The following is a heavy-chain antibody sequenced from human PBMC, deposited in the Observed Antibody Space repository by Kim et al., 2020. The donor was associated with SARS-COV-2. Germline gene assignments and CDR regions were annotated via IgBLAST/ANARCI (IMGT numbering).Heavy chain of an antibody. CDR1: GFTFSSYE. J-gene: IGHJ4*02. V-gene: IGHV3-48*03. Sequence: GGSLRLSCAASGFTFSSYEMNWVRQAPGKGLEWVSYISSSGSTIYYADSVKGRFTISRDNAKNSLYMQMNSLRAEDTAVYYCARDSGLYDSNGYYPTIHLGYRGQGTLVTVAS. CDR2: ISSSGSTI. D-gene: IGHD3-22*01. CDR3: ARDSGLYDSNGYYPTIHLGY.